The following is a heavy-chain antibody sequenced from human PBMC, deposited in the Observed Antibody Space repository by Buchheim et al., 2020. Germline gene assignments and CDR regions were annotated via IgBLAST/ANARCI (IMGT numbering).Heavy chain of an antibody. V-gene: IGHV3-7*01. Sequence: EVQLVESGGGLVQPGGSLRLSCAASGFTFTNNGMSWVRQPPGKGLEWVASVKKDGSETYYVDFARGRFTISRDNAKNSLYLQMNSLRAEETAVYFCGRGGGWSDFWGQGA. CDR1: GFTFTNNG. D-gene: IGHD6-19*01. CDR2: VKKDGSET. CDR3: GRGGGWSDF. J-gene: IGHJ4*02.